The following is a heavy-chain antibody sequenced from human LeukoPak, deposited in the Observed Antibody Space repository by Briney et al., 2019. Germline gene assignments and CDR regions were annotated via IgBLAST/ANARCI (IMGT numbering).Heavy chain of an antibody. CDR2: ISTNNGNT. D-gene: IGHD1-1*01. CDR1: GYTSSDYD. V-gene: IGHV1-18*01. Sequence: ASVTVSFKSSGYTSSDYDISWMRQAPGQGLEWMGWISTNNGNTNYAQQFQGRVTMTTDTSTSTAYMELRSLKSDDTSVYYCARDGPGSIGTTARFDPWGQGTLVTVSS. CDR3: ARDGPGSIGTTARFDP. J-gene: IGHJ5*02.